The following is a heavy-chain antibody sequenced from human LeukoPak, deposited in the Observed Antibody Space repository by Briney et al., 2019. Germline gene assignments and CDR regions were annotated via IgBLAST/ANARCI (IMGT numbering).Heavy chain of an antibody. Sequence: GGSLRLSCAASGFTVSSNYMSWVRQAPGKGLEWVSVIYSGGSTYYADSVRGRFTISRDTSKSTLYLQMNSLRAEDTAVYYCARGAGSYGGFDYWGQGTLVTVSS. CDR3: ARGAGSYGGFDY. CDR2: IYSGGST. V-gene: IGHV3-53*01. D-gene: IGHD1-26*01. J-gene: IGHJ4*02. CDR1: GFTVSSNY.